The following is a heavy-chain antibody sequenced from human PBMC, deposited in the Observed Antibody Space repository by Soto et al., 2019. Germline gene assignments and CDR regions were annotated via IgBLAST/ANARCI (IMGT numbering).Heavy chain of an antibody. D-gene: IGHD6-6*01. J-gene: IGHJ4*02. CDR2: VDLSGST. V-gene: IGHV4-34*02. Sequence: QVQLQQWGAGLLKPSETLSLTCAVYGGSLSGYYWSWIRQSPEKGLEWIGEVDLSGSTTYDPSLKSRVTIYLDTSKSQLSRRLPSVTAADTAVYYCARGTIAARLVNWGQGTLVTVSS. CDR3: ARGTIAARLVN. CDR1: GGSLSGYY.